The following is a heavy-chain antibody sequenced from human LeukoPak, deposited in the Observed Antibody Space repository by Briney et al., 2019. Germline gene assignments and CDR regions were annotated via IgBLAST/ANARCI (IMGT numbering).Heavy chain of an antibody. CDR3: AREYYYDMSGDYFDY. CDR1: GGTFSSYA. CDR2: IIPILGIA. Sequence: SVKVSCKASGGTFSSYAISWVRQAPGQGLEWMGRIIPILGIANYAQKFQGRVTITADKSTSTAYMELSSLRSEDTAVYYCAREYYYDMSGDYFDYWGQGTLVTVSS. D-gene: IGHD3-22*01. V-gene: IGHV1-69*04. J-gene: IGHJ4*02.